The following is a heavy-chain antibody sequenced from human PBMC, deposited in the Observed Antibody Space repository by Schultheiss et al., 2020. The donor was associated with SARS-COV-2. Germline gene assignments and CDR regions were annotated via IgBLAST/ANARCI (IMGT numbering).Heavy chain of an antibody. CDR1: GFTFSSYA. D-gene: IGHD3-3*01. CDR3: ARDASEGDVTRESYDFWSGYPVFDY. J-gene: IGHJ4*02. CDR2: ISYDGSNK. Sequence: GGSLRLSCAASGFTFSSYAMHWVRQAPGKGLEWVAVISYDGSNKYYADSVKGRFTISRDNSKNTLYLQMNSLRAEDTAVYYCARDASEGDVTRESYDFWSGYPVFDYWGQGTLVTVSS. V-gene: IGHV3-30*01.